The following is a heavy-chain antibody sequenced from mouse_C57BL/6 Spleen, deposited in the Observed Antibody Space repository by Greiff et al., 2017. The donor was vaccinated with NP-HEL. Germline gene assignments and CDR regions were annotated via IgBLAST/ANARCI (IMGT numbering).Heavy chain of an antibody. CDR3: ARLLLGAMDY. CDR1: GFTFSDYY. V-gene: IGHV5-12*01. D-gene: IGHD2-10*01. J-gene: IGHJ4*01. Sequence: EVQGVESGGGLVQPGGSLKLSCAASGFTFSDYYMYWVRQTPEKRLEWVAYISNGGGSTYYPDTVKGRFTISRDNAKNTLYLQMSRLKSEDTAMYYCARLLLGAMDYWGQGTSVTVSS. CDR2: ISNGGGST.